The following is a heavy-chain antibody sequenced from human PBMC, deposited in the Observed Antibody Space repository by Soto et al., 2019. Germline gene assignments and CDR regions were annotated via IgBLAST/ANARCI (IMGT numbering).Heavy chain of an antibody. V-gene: IGHV1-69*12. D-gene: IGHD6-19*01. CDR2: IIPIFGTA. J-gene: IGHJ4*02. CDR3: ECIRIAVAGTN. CDR1: GGTFSSYA. Sequence: QVQLVQSGAEVKKPGSSVKVSCKASGGTFSSYAISWVRQAPGPGLEWMGGIIPIFGTANYAQKFQGRVTITADEATSTAYMELSTLRSEDTAVYYFECIRIAVAGTNWGQGTLVTVSS.